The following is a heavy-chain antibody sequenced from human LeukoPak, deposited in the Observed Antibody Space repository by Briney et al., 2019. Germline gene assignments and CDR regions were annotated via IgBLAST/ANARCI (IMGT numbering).Heavy chain of an antibody. CDR3: ARDYNYTTRDCIFNH. V-gene: IGHV3-53*01. D-gene: IGHD5-24*01. J-gene: IGHJ4*02. CDR2: IYRDGTT. CDR1: GLTVSSNY. Sequence: GGSLRLSCAASGLTVSSNYMSWVRQAPGKGLEWVSDIYRDGTTFYADSLKGRFTISRDNAKNSLYLQMSSLRAEDSAIYYCARDYNYTTRDCIFNHWGQGTLVTVSS.